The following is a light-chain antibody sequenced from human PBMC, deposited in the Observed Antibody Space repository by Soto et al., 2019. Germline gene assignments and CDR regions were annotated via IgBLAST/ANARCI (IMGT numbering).Light chain of an antibody. J-gene: IGKJ4*01. CDR1: QSISNY. CDR2: GAS. Sequence: DIQMTQSPSSLSASVGDRVTITCRASQSISNYLNWYQQKPGKAPKLLIYGASSLQSGVPSRFSGSGSGTDFMLTVSSLQPEDFATYYCQHIYRPPLTFGGGTKVEIK. CDR3: QHIYRPPLT. V-gene: IGKV1-39*01.